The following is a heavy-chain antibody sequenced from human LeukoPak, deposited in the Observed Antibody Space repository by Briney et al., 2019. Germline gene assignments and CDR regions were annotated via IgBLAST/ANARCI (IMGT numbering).Heavy chain of an antibody. V-gene: IGHV3-33*01. D-gene: IGHD2-15*01. J-gene: IGHJ4*02. Sequence: GGSLRLSCAASGFTFCSYGMHWVRQAPGKGLEWVAVIWYDGSKKYYADSVKGRFTISRDNSKNTLYLQMNSLRAEDTAVYYCAREGQGGGSFDYWGQGTLVTVSS. CDR3: AREGQGGGSFDY. CDR2: IWYDGSKK. CDR1: GFTFCSYG.